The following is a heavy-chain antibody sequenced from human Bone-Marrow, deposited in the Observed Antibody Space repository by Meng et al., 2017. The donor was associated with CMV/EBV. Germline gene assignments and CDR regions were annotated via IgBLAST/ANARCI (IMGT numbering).Heavy chain of an antibody. J-gene: IGHJ4*02. D-gene: IGHD6-6*01. CDR1: GYTFTGYY. CDR3: ARDGLYSSSHFDY. V-gene: IGHV1-2*02. CDR2: INPNSGGT. Sequence: QVQLAQSGAEVKKPGGPVKVTCKAPGYTFTGYYMHWVRQAPGQGLEWMGWINPNSGGTNYAQKFQGRVTMTRDTSISTAYMELSRLRSDDTAVYYCARDGLYSSSHFDYWGQGTLVTVSS.